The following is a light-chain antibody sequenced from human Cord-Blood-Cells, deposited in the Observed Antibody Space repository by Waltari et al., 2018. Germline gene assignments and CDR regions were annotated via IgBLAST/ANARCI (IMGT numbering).Light chain of an antibody. CDR1: QSISSQ. Sequence: DIQMTQSPSSLSASVGDRVTITCRASQSISSQLNWYQQKPGKAPKLLIYAASSLQSGVPSRFSGSGSGTDFTLTISSLQPEDFATYYCQQSYSTPPTFGQGTKVEIK. CDR3: QQSYSTPPT. V-gene: IGKV1-39*01. CDR2: AAS. J-gene: IGKJ1*01.